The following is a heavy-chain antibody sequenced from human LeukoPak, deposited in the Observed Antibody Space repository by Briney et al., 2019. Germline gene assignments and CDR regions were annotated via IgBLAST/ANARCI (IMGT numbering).Heavy chain of an antibody. V-gene: IGHV1-69*05. CDR2: IIPIFGTA. D-gene: IGHD2/OR15-2a*01. J-gene: IGHJ6*03. Sequence: SMKVSCKASGGTFSSYAISWVRQAPGQGLEWMGGIIPIFGTANYAQKFQGRVTITTDESTSTAYMELSSLRSEDTAVYYCARGGGSSTTNYYYYMDVWGKGTTVTVSS. CDR3: ARGGGSSTTNYYYYMDV. CDR1: GGTFSSYA.